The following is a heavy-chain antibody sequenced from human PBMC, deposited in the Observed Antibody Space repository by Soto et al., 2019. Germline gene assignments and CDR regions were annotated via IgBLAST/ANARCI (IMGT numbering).Heavy chain of an antibody. V-gene: IGHV3-33*01. CDR2: IWYDGSNK. Sequence: QVQLVESGGGVVQPGRSLRLSCAASGFTFSSYGMHWVRQAPGKGLEWVAVIWYDGSNKYYADSVKGRFTISRDNSKNPLYLQMNSLRAEDTAVYYCARGAFLRRYGDYVRCDYWGQGTLVTVSS. CDR3: ARGAFLRRYGDYVRCDY. CDR1: GFTFSSYG. D-gene: IGHD4-17*01. J-gene: IGHJ4*02.